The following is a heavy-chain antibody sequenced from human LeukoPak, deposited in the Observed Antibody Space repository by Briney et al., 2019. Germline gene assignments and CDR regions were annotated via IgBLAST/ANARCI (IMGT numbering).Heavy chain of an antibody. CDR3: ARHLAHYYGSGSYYNTFDY. CDR2: IYPGDSDT. CDR1: GYSFTSYW. D-gene: IGHD3-10*01. Sequence: GESLKISCKGSGYSFTSYWIGWVRQMPGKGLEWMGIIYPGDSDTRYSPSFQGQVTISADKSISTAYLQWSSLKASDTAMYYCARHLAHYYGSGSYYNTFDYWGQGTPVTVSS. J-gene: IGHJ4*02. V-gene: IGHV5-51*01.